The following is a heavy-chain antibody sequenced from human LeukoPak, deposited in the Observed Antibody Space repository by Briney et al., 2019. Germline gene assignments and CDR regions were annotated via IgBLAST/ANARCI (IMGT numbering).Heavy chain of an antibody. D-gene: IGHD4-11*01. CDR1: GYTFTGYY. CDR3: ARVSNSGAPPGSYYGIDV. J-gene: IGHJ6*02. Sequence: GASVKVSCTASGYTFTGYYMHWVRQAPGQGLEWMGWINPNSGGTNYAQKFQGRVTMTRDTSISTAYMELSRLRSDDTAVYYCARVSNSGAPPGSYYGIDVWGQGTTVTVSS. CDR2: INPNSGGT. V-gene: IGHV1-2*02.